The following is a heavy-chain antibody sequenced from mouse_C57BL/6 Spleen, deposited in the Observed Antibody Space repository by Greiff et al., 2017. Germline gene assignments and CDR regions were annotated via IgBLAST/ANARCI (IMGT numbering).Heavy chain of an antibody. D-gene: IGHD1-1*01. CDR1: GYTFTDYY. CDR3: ARELTTVGAYYFDY. CDR2: IYPGSGNT. V-gene: IGHV1-76*01. J-gene: IGHJ2*01. Sequence: QVQLQQSGAELVRPGASVKLSCKASGYTFTDYYINWVKQRPGQGLEWIARIYPGSGNTYYNEKFKGKATLTAEKSSSTAYMQLSSLTSEDSAVYFCARELTTVGAYYFDYWGQGTTLTVSS.